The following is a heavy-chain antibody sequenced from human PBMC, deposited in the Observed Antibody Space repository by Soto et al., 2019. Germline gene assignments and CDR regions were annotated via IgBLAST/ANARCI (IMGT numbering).Heavy chain of an antibody. V-gene: IGHV4-4*09. Sequence: QVHLQESGPGLVKPSETMSLTCTASGASIRNFYWNWVRQFPGKGLEWIGHIYNGERTNYNPSLKSLPTISVDTSKNQFSLKLSSVTVADTAVYYCAQTTGWPGFDYWGQGTLVAVSS. D-gene: IGHD6-19*01. CDR3: AQTTGWPGFDY. CDR1: GASIRNFY. J-gene: IGHJ4*02. CDR2: IYNGERT.